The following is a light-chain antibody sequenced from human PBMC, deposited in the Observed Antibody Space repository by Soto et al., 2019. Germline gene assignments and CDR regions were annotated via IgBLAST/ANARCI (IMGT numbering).Light chain of an antibody. CDR3: RHYNSYLET. V-gene: IGKV1-5*03. CDR2: MAS. Sequence: DMQMAQSPSTLSASVGDRVTITCRASQSISTWLAWYQQKPGRAPKLLIYMASTLESGVPSRFSGSGSGTEFTLTISSLQPDDFATYYCRHYNSYLETFGQGTRVEI. J-gene: IGKJ1*01. CDR1: QSISTW.